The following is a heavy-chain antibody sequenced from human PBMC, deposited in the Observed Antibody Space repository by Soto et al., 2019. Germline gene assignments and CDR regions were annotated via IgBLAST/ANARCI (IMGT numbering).Heavy chain of an antibody. D-gene: IGHD5-12*01. J-gene: IGHJ6*03. CDR3: ARESGRGDYDFVPYYYYYYMDV. CDR2: INAGNGNT. CDR1: GYTFTSYA. V-gene: IGHV1-3*01. Sequence: GASVKVSCKASGYTFTSYAMHWVRQAPGQRLEWMGWINAGNGNTKYSQKFQGRVTITRDTSASTAYMELSSLRSEDTAVYYCARESGRGDYDFVPYYYYYYMDVWGKGTTVTVSS.